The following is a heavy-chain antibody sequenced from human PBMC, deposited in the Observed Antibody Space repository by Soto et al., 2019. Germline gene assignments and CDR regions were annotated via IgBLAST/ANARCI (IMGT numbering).Heavy chain of an antibody. CDR2: IDPSDSYT. D-gene: IGHD3-9*01. CDR3: ARLPDILTGYSDYYYYYGMDL. J-gene: IGHJ6*02. Sequence: GESLKISCKGSGYSFTSYWISWVRQMPGKGLEWMGRIDPSDSYTNYSPSFQGHVTISADKSISTAYLQWSSLKASDTAMYYCARLPDILTGYSDYYYYYGMDLWGQGTTVTVSS. V-gene: IGHV5-10-1*01. CDR1: GYSFTSYW.